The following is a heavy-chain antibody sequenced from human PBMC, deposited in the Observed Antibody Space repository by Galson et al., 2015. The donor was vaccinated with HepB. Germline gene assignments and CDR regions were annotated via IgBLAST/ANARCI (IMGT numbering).Heavy chain of an antibody. V-gene: IGHV3-30*18. Sequence: SLRLSCAASGFTFSSYGMHWVRQAPGKGLEWVAVISYDGSNKYYADSVKGRFTISRDNSKNTLYLQMNSLRAEDTAVYYCAKGWEDLRYFDWLAVDYWGQGTLVTVSS. CDR1: GFTFSSYG. CDR3: AKGWEDLRYFDWLAVDY. CDR2: ISYDGSNK. J-gene: IGHJ4*02. D-gene: IGHD3-9*01.